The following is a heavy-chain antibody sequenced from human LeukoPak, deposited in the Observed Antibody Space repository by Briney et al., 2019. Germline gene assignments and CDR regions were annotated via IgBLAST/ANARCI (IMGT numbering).Heavy chain of an antibody. J-gene: IGHJ4*02. D-gene: IGHD2-15*01. V-gene: IGHV4-39*07. CDR1: GGSISSYY. Sequence: PSETLSLTCTVSGGSISSYYWGWIRQPPGKGLEWIGSIYYSGSTYYNPSLKSRVTISVDTSKNQFSLKLSSVTAADTAVYYCARDSYCSGGSCFVDYWGQGTLVTVSS. CDR3: ARDSYCSGGSCFVDY. CDR2: IYYSGST.